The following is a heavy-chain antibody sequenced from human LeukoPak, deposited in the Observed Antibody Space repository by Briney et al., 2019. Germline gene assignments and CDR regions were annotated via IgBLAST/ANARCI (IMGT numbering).Heavy chain of an antibody. V-gene: IGHV3-23*01. CDR1: GFTFSSYA. D-gene: IGHD6-13*01. Sequence: GGSLRLSCAASGFTFSSYAMSWVRQAPGKGLEWVSAISGSGGSTNYADSVKGRFTISRDNSKNTLYLQMNSLRAEDTAVYYCAKESGGIAAAGTDFDYWGQGTLVTVSS. CDR3: AKESGGIAAAGTDFDY. CDR2: ISGSGGST. J-gene: IGHJ4*02.